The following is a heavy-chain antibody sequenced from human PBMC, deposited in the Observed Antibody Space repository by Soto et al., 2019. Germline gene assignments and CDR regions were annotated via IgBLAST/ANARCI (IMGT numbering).Heavy chain of an antibody. Sequence: QVQLVQSGAEVKKPGASVKVSCKASGYTFTSYGISWVRQAPGQGLEWMGWISAYNGNTNYAQKLQGRVTMTTDTATSTAYTELRSLSSDDTAVYYCARFLGSAPYYGMDVWGQGTTVTVSS. J-gene: IGHJ6*02. D-gene: IGHD3-16*01. CDR2: ISAYNGNT. V-gene: IGHV1-18*01. CDR3: ARFLGSAPYYGMDV. CDR1: GYTFTSYG.